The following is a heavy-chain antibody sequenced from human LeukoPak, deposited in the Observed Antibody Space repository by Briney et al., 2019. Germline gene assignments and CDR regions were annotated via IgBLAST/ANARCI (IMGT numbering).Heavy chain of an antibody. CDR1: GYTFTSYW. D-gene: IGHD3-22*01. V-gene: IGHV5-10-1*01. J-gene: IGHJ3*02. CDR3: ARIPLDSSGYYYAGDGFDI. CDR2: IDPNDSYT. Sequence: GDSLKISGQGSGYTFTSYWITWARQMPGKGLEWLGKIDPNDSYTNYSPSLQGHVTISADKSISTAYLQWSSLKASDAAMYYCARIPLDSSGYYYAGDGFDIWGQGTMDTVSS.